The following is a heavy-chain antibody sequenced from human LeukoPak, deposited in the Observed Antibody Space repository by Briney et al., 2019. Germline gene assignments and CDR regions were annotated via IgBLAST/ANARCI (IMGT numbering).Heavy chain of an antibody. CDR1: GFTFSSYA. J-gene: IGHJ3*02. CDR3: AREWYYGTSSYHAYAFNI. CDR2: ISSSSDAI. V-gene: IGHV3-48*04. D-gene: IGHD3-22*01. Sequence: GGSLRLSCAASGFTFSSYAMNWVRQAPGKGLEWVSYISSSSDAIYYADSVKGRFTISRDNAKNSLYLQMNSLRADDTAVYYCAREWYYGTSSYHAYAFNIWGQGTMVTVSS.